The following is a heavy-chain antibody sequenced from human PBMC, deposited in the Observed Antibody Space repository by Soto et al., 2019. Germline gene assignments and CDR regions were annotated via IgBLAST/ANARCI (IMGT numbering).Heavy chain of an antibody. CDR1: GFTFSSNY. J-gene: IGHJ6*02. Sequence: GGSLRLSSAASGFTFSSNYMSWVRQAQGKGLEWVSSISSSSGYIYSADSVKARFTISRDDAKNSLSLQMNSLRAEDTAVYYCSRVRSYSYGQGYGMDVWGQGTTVTVSS. CDR3: SRVRSYSYGQGYGMDV. CDR2: ISSSSGYI. V-gene: IGHV3-21*01. D-gene: IGHD5-18*01.